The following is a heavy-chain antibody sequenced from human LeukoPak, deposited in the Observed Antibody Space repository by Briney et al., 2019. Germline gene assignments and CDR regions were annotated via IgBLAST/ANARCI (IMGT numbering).Heavy chain of an antibody. V-gene: IGHV4-4*09. CDR2: IYTSGST. D-gene: IGHD2-2*01. CDR3: ARHIVVVPAAAIPGWFDP. J-gene: IGHJ5*02. CDR1: GGSISSYY. Sequence: SETLSLTCTVSGGSISSYYWSWIRQPPGKGLEWIGYIYTSGSTNYNPSLESRVTISVDTSKNQFSLKLSSVTAADTAVYYCARHIVVVPAAAIPGWFDPWGQGTLVTVSS.